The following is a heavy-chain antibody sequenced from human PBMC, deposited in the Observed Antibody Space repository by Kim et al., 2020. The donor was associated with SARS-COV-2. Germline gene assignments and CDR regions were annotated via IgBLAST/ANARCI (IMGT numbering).Heavy chain of an antibody. CDR3: AKAGDGYDIDH. V-gene: IGHV3-43D*03. CDR1: GFSFDDHA. Sequence: GGSLRLSCAASGFSFDDHAMHWVRQAPGKGLEWVALISWGGHATSYADSVEGRFTISRDNERNSLFLQMNTLRPEDTALYYCAKAGDGYDIDHWGQGTL. J-gene: IGHJ5*02. D-gene: IGHD2-21*01. CDR2: ISWGGHAT.